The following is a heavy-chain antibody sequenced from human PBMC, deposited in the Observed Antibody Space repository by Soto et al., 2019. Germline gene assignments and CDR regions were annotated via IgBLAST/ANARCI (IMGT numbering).Heavy chain of an antibody. CDR3: ARPRDYSTSLSFLY. Sequence: GESLKISCKGFGYSFIHYWIGWVRQTPGTGLEWMGLIYPSDSDVRYSPSFQGQVTISADKSINTAYLQWGGLKASDTAMYYCARPRDYSTSLSFLYWGQGTLVTVSS. CDR1: GYSFIHYW. CDR2: IYPSDSDV. J-gene: IGHJ4*02. V-gene: IGHV5-51*01. D-gene: IGHD6-6*01.